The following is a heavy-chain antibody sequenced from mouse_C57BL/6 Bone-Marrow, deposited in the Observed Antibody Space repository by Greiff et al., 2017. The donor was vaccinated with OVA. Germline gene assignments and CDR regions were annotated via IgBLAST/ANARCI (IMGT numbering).Heavy chain of an antibody. Sequence: QVQLKESGPELVKPGASVKISCKASGYTFTDYYINWVKQRPGQGLEWIGWIYPGSGNTKYNEKFKGKATLTVDTSSSAAYMQLSSLTSEGSAVYFCARGDWDYFDYWGQGTTLTVSS. J-gene: IGHJ2*01. CDR2: IYPGSGNT. V-gene: IGHV1-84*01. CDR3: ARGDWDYFDY. D-gene: IGHD4-1*01. CDR1: GYTFTDYY.